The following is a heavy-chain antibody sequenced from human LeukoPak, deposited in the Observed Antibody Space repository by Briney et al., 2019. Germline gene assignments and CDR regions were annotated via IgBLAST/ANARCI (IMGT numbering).Heavy chain of an antibody. CDR2: IKNDGSST. V-gene: IGHV3-74*01. CDR1: GFTFSNYW. Sequence: GSLRLSCAASGFTFSNYWMHWVRQAPGKGLVWVSRIKNDGSSTNYADSVKGRFTISRDNAKNTLYLQMNSLRVEDTAVYFCARDPYGDSYNWFDPWGQGTLVTVSS. J-gene: IGHJ5*02. D-gene: IGHD4-17*01. CDR3: ARDPYGDSYNWFDP.